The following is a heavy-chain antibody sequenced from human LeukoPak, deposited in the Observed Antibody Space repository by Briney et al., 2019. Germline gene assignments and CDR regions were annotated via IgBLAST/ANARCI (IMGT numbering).Heavy chain of an antibody. CDR3: TRRREQFPTYMDV. V-gene: IGHV3-73*01. J-gene: IGHJ6*03. CDR2: IRSKANSYAT. Sequence: GGSLRLSCAASGFTFSGSAMHWVRQASGKGLEWVGRIRSKANSYATAYAASVKGRFTISRDDSKNTAYLQMNSLTTEDTAVYYCTRRREQFPTYMDVWGKGTTVTVSS. CDR1: GFTFSGSA. D-gene: IGHD6-19*01.